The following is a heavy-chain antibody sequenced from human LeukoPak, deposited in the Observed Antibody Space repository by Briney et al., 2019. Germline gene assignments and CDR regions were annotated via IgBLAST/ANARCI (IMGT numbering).Heavy chain of an antibody. Sequence: SETLSLTCAVYGGSFSGYYWSWIRQPPGKGLEWIGEINHSGSTNYNPSLKSRVTISVDTSKNQFSLKLSSVTAADTAVYYCARSPGYCTNGVCLYYFDYWGQGTLVTVSS. D-gene: IGHD2-8*01. CDR1: GGSFSGYY. J-gene: IGHJ4*02. CDR2: INHSGST. V-gene: IGHV4-34*01. CDR3: ARSPGYCTNGVCLYYFDY.